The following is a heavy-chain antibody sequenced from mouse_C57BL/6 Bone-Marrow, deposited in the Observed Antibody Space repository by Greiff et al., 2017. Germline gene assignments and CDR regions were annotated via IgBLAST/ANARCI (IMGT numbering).Heavy chain of an antibody. J-gene: IGHJ4*01. CDR2: IWGVGST. Sequence: QVQLQQSGPGLVAPSQSLSITCTVSGFSLTSYGVDWVRQSPGKGLEWLGVIWGVGSTNYNSALNSRLSISKDNSKSQVFLKMNSLQTDDTAMYYCASRGYDYDGAMDYWGQGTSVTVSS. V-gene: IGHV2-6*01. CDR1: GFSLTSYG. CDR3: ASRGYDYDGAMDY. D-gene: IGHD2-4*01.